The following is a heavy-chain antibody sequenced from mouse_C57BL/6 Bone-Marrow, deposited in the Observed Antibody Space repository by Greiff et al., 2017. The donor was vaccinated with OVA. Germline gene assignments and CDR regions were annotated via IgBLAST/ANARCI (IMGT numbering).Heavy chain of an antibody. CDR1: GFTFSDYG. V-gene: IGHV5-17*01. CDR2: ISSGSSTI. D-gene: IGHD2-3*01. J-gene: IGHJ4*01. Sequence: EVQLQESGGGLVKPGGSLKLSCAASGFTFSDYGMHWVRQAPEKGLEWVAYISSGSSTIYYADTVKGRFTISRDNAKNTLFLQTTKLRSEGTAMYYCARGDDGYPYYYSMDYWGQGTSVTVSS. CDR3: ARGDDGYPYYYSMDY.